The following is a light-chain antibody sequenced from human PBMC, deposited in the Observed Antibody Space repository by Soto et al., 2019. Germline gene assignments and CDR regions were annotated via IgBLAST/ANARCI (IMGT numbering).Light chain of an antibody. CDR3: QQSSHAPLT. V-gene: IGKV3-20*01. J-gene: IGKJ4*01. CDR2: DAS. CDR1: QSVTNNY. Sequence: EIVLTQSPGTLSLSPGEGATLSCRASQSVTNNYLAWFQQKPGQAPRLLIYDASNRATGIPDRFSGSGSETDFTLTISRLEPEDFAVYFCQQSSHAPLTFGGGTKVEI.